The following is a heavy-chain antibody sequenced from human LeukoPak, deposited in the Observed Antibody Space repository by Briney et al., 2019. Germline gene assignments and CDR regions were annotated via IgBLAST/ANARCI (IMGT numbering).Heavy chain of an antibody. CDR3: AKDSDHGGSGWYWGYYFDC. Sequence: GGSLRLSCAASGFTFSSYAMTWVRQAPGKGLEWVSSISGSGASTYYADSVKGRFTISRDNSKNTLYLQMNNLKAEDTAVYYCAKDSDHGGSGWYWGYYFDCWGQGALVTVSS. CDR1: GFTFSSYA. D-gene: IGHD6-19*01. CDR2: ISGSGAST. J-gene: IGHJ4*02. V-gene: IGHV3-23*01.